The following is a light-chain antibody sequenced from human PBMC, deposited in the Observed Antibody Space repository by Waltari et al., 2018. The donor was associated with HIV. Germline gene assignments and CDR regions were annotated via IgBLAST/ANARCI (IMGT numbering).Light chain of an antibody. V-gene: IGLV1-44*01. CDR2: ANH. J-gene: IGLJ2*01. CDR3: ATWDASLSGPV. Sequence: QSELTPPPSASGTPGPRVTIACSGSSSNIGSYTVNWYQQLPGTDPNLLIYANHQRPSGVPDRFSGSQSDTSASLAIGGLQSEDEADYYCATWDASLSGPVFGEGNKLTVL. CDR1: SSNIGSYT.